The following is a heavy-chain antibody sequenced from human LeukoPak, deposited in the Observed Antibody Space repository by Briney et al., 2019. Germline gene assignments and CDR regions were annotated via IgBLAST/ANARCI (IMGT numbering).Heavy chain of an antibody. J-gene: IGHJ4*02. CDR3: ARVISVGATSYYFDY. CDR2: IYHSGST. Sequence: SETLSLTCTVSGGSISSGGYYWSWIRQPPGKGLEWIGYIYHSGSTYYNPSLKSRVTISVDRSKNQFSLKLSSVTAADTAVYYCARVISVGATSYYFDYWGQGTLVTVSS. CDR1: GGSISSGGYY. D-gene: IGHD1-26*01. V-gene: IGHV4-30-2*01.